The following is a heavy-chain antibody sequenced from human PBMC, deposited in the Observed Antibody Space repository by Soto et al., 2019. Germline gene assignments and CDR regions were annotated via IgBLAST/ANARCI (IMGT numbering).Heavy chain of an antibody. V-gene: IGHV1-8*01. J-gene: IGHJ4*02. D-gene: IGHD3-22*01. CDR2: MNPVSGNT. Sequence: ASVKVSCKASGYTFSSYDINWVRQATGQGLEWMGWMNPVSGNTGHAQKFQGRVTMTRNTPLSTAYMELSSLRSEDTAVYYCARVYSDSTGYYQGGFDSWGQGTLVTVSS. CDR3: ARVYSDSTGYYQGGFDS. CDR1: GYTFSSYD.